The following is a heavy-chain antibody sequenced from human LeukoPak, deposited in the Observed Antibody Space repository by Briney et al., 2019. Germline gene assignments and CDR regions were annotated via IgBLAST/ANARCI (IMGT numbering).Heavy chain of an antibody. D-gene: IGHD3-10*01. Sequence: PSETLSLTCAVYGGSFSGYYWSWIRQPPGKGLEWIGEINHSGSTNYNPSLKSRVTISVDTSKNQFSLKLSSVTAADTAVYYCARRLVRGVISSRSFDYWGQGTLVTVSS. V-gene: IGHV4-34*01. J-gene: IGHJ4*02. CDR1: GGSFSGYY. CDR2: INHSGST. CDR3: ARRLVRGVISSRSFDY.